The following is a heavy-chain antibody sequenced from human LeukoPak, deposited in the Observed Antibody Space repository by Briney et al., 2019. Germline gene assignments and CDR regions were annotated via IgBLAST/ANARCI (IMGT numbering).Heavy chain of an antibody. V-gene: IGHV1-18*01. Sequence: ASVKVSCKASGYTFTSYGISWVRQAPGQGLEWMGWISAYNGNTNYAQKLQGRVTMTTDTSTSTAYVELRSLRSDDTAVYYCARDEGRAARRFDYWGQGTLVTVSS. D-gene: IGHD6-6*01. CDR3: ARDEGRAARRFDY. CDR1: GYTFTSYG. CDR2: ISAYNGNT. J-gene: IGHJ4*02.